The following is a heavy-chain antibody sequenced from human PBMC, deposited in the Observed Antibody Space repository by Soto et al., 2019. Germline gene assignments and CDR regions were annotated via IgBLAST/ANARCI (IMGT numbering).Heavy chain of an antibody. Sequence: SETLSLTCAVSGGSFSGYYWSWLRQPPGKGLEWIGEINHSGSTNYNPSLKSRVTISVDTSKNQFSLKLSSVTAADTAVYYCALPNYGSGSYYAFDIWGQGTMVTVSS. V-gene: IGHV4-34*01. D-gene: IGHD3-10*01. CDR3: ALPNYGSGSYYAFDI. J-gene: IGHJ3*02. CDR2: INHSGST. CDR1: GGSFSGYY.